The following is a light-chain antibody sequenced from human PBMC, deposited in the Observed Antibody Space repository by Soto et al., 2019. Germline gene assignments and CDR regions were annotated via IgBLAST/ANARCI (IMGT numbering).Light chain of an antibody. Sequence: IQMTQSPFTLSASVGDRVTITCRASQTISSWLAWYQQIPGKAPKLLIYDASNLESGVPSRFSGSGSGTEFTLTISSLQPEDFATYYCLQHKSYPITFGQGTRLEIK. J-gene: IGKJ5*01. CDR1: QTISSW. CDR2: DAS. V-gene: IGKV1-5*01. CDR3: LQHKSYPIT.